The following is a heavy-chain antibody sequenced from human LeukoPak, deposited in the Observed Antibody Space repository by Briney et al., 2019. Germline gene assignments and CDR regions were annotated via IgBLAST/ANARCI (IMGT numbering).Heavy chain of an antibody. V-gene: IGHV4-59*01. CDR1: GGSISSYY. D-gene: IGHD3-10*01. CDR2: IYYSGST. J-gene: IGHJ4*02. CDR3: VRDPITMVRGVMTRSSNFDS. Sequence: SETLSLTCTVSGGSISSYYWSWIRQPPGKGLEWIGYIYYSGSTNYNPSLKSRVTISVDTSKNQFSLKLSSVTAADTAVYYCVRDPITMVRGVMTRSSNFDSCGQGNLVTISS.